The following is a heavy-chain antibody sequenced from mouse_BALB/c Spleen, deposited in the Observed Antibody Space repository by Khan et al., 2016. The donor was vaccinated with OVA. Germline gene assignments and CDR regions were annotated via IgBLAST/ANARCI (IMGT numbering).Heavy chain of an antibody. CDR2: INPSTGGT. J-gene: IGHJ1*01. D-gene: IGHD3-3*01. CDR3: TRGGRTWYYDV. CDR1: GYTFTSYY. V-gene: IGHV1S81*02. Sequence: QVQLQQSGAELVKPGASVKLSCKASGYTFTSYYMYWVKQRPGQGLEWIGAINPSTGGTNFNEKFKSKATLTVDKSSSTAYMQLSSLTSEDSAVYYCTRGGRTWYYDVWGAGSTVTVSS.